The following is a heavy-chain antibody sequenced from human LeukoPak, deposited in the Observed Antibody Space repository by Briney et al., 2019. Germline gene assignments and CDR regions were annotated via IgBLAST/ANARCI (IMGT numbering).Heavy chain of an antibody. J-gene: IGHJ3*02. CDR2: IYPGDSDT. Sequence: GESLKISCKGSGYSFTSYWIGWVRQMPGKGLEWMGIIYPGDSDTRYSPSFQGQVTISADKSISTAYLQWSSLKASDTAMYYCAKGAAGDILTGTTRTDAFDIWGQGTMVTVSS. CDR3: AKGAAGDILTGTTRTDAFDI. V-gene: IGHV5-51*01. D-gene: IGHD3-9*01. CDR1: GYSFTSYW.